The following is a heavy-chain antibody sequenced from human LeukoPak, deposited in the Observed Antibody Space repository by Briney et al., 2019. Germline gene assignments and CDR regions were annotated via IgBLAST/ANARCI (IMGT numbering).Heavy chain of an antibody. CDR3: ARVKDWGRRRGPYYYYYYGMDV. CDR1: GGTFSSYA. V-gene: IGHV1-69*13. CDR2: IIPIFGTA. Sequence: SVKVSCKASGGTFSSYAISWVRQAPGQGLEWMGGIIPIFGTANYAQKFQGRVTITADESTSTAYMELSSLRSEDTAVYYCARVKDWGRRRGPYYYYYYGMDVWGQGTTVTVSS. D-gene: IGHD3/OR15-3a*01. J-gene: IGHJ6*02.